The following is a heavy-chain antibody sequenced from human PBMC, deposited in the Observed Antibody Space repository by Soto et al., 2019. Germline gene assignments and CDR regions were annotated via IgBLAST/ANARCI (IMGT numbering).Heavy chain of an antibody. CDR2: IYYSGST. CDR3: ANNWAEWTPYYGMDV. D-gene: IGHD3-3*01. J-gene: IGHJ6*02. CDR1: GGSISSSSYY. V-gene: IGHV4-39*01. Sequence: PSETLSLTCTVSGGSISSSSYYWGWIRQPPGKGLEWIGSIYYSGSTYYNPSLKSRVTISVDTSKNQFSLKLSSVTAADTAVYYCANNWAEWTPYYGMDVWGQGTTVT.